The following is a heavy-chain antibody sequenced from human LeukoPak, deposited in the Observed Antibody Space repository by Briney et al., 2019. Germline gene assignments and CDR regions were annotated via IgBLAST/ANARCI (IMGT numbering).Heavy chain of an antibody. CDR1: GYTLTELS. CDR2: FDPEDGEI. Sequence: ASVKVSCKVSGYTLTELSMHWVRQAPGKGLEWMGGFDPEDGEIIYAQKFQGRVTMTEDTSSDTAYMELSSLRSEDTAVYYCATAGGYYYDSSGYYWFSYWGQGTLVTVSS. CDR3: ATAGGYYYDSSGYYWFSY. D-gene: IGHD3-22*01. V-gene: IGHV1-24*01. J-gene: IGHJ4*02.